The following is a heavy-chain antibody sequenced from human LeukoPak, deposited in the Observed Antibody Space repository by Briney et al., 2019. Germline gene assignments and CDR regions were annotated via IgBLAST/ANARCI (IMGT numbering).Heavy chain of an antibody. J-gene: IGHJ4*02. CDR3: ARGATGTTFDY. D-gene: IGHD1-1*01. V-gene: IGHV4-34*01. Sequence: SETLSLTCAVYGGSFSAYYGSWIRQPPGKGLEWIGEINHSGSTNYNPSLKSRVAISVDTSRNQFSLRLSSVTAADTAVYYCARGATGTTFDYWGQGTLVTVSS. CDR1: GGSFSAYY. CDR2: INHSGST.